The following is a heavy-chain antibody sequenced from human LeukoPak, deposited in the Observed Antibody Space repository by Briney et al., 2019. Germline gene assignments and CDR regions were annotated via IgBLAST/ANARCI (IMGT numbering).Heavy chain of an antibody. D-gene: IGHD3-10*01. V-gene: IGHV3-33*01. CDR3: ARGHITYYYYGMDV. CDR1: GFTFSSYG. CDR2: IWYDGSNK. Sequence: GRSLRLSCAASGFTFSSYGMHWVRHAPGKGLGWVAVIWYDGSNKYYADSVKGRFTISRDNSKNTLYLQMNSLRAEDTAVYYCARGHITYYYYGMDVWGQGTTVTVSS. J-gene: IGHJ6*02.